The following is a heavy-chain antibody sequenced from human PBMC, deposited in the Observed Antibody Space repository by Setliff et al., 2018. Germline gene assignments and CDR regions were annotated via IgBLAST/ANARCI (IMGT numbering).Heavy chain of an antibody. CDR3: ARDRFDNSWSGTSITAPHDAFDI. V-gene: IGHV1-46*03. Sequence: ASVKVSCKASGYTLTNYYMHWVRQAPGQVLEWMGGTIPILGTTDYSQKFQGKVTMTRDTYKSTVYMEVSTLRSEDTAVYFCARDRFDNSWSGTSITAPHDAFDIWGQGTMVTVSS. J-gene: IGHJ3*02. D-gene: IGHD3-3*01. CDR2: TIPILGTT. CDR1: GYTLTNYY.